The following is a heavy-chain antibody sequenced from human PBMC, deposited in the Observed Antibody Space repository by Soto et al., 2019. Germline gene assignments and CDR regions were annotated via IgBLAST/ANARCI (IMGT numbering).Heavy chain of an antibody. Sequence: QVQLAESGGGVVQPGRSLRLSCAASGFSFSNYVLHWVRQAPGKGLEWVAVMSSGGGNKFYTDSVKGRFTISRDNSKNTLYLQMNSLRTEDTAVYFCARGGEGPFFDNWGQGTLVSVSS. CDR2: MSSGGGNK. CDR1: GFSFSNYV. J-gene: IGHJ4*02. V-gene: IGHV3-30-3*01. D-gene: IGHD3-16*01. CDR3: ARGGEGPFFDN.